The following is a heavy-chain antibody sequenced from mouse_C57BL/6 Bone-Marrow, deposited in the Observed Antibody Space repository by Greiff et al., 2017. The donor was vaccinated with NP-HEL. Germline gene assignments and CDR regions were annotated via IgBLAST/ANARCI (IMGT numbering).Heavy chain of an antibody. CDR2: IHPNSGST. D-gene: IGHD2-3*01. CDR3: ARTVGGLLRIAMDY. CDR1: GYTFTSYW. V-gene: IGHV1-64*01. Sequence: QVQLQQPGAELVKPGASVKLSCKASGYTFTSYWMHWVKQRPGQGLEWIGMIHPNSGSTNYNEKFKSKATLTVDKSSSTAHMQLSSLTSEDSAVYYCARTVGGLLRIAMDYWGQGTSVTVSS. J-gene: IGHJ4*01.